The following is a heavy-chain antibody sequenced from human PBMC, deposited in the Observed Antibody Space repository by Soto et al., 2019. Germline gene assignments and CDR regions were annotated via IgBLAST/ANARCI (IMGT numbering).Heavy chain of an antibody. V-gene: IGHV3-74*01. CDR3: VRTSLVVAAATREDY. J-gene: IGHJ4*02. CDR2: INSDGSST. Sequence: VGSLRLSCAAAGYTFSNYAMDWVRQAPGKGLEWVSRINSDGSSTSYADSVKGRFTISRDNAKNTLYLQMNRLRSENTAVYYCVRTSLVVAAATREDYWGQGTLVTVSS. CDR1: GYTFSNYA. D-gene: IGHD2-15*01.